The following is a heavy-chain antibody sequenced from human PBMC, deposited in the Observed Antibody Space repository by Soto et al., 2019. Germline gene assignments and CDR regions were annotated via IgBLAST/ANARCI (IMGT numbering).Heavy chain of an antibody. J-gene: IGHJ4*02. CDR2: INPTAGTT. V-gene: IGHV1-46*03. Sequence: ASVKVSCKASGYTFPSYYLHWVRQAPGQGLEWMGIINPTAGTTSYAQKFQGRVTMTRDTSTSTVYMEVSSLRSEDTAVYYCSRVDPGETSPFDHWGQGTLVTVSS. CDR3: SRVDPGETSPFDH. CDR1: GYTFPSYY. D-gene: IGHD3-10*01.